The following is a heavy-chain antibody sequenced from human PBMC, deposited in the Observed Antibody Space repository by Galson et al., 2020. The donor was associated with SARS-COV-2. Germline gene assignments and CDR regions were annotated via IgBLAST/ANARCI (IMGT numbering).Heavy chain of an antibody. J-gene: IGHJ4*02. Sequence: SETLSLTCTVSGGSISSYYWSWIRQPPGKGLEWIGYIHYSGITNYNPSLKSRVIISVDTSKSQFSLKLSSVTAADTAVYYCARGIYCSSYNCYVGDFDNWGQGTLVTVS. D-gene: IGHD2-2*01. CDR3: ARGIYCSSYNCYVGDFDN. CDR2: IHYSGIT. CDR1: GGSISSYY. V-gene: IGHV4-59*01.